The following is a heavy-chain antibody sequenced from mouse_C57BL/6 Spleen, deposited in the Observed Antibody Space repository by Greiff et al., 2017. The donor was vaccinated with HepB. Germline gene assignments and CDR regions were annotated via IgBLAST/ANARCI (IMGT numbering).Heavy chain of an antibody. CDR2: ISSGSSTI. D-gene: IGHD2-3*01. V-gene: IGHV5-17*01. J-gene: IGHJ3*01. Sequence: EVHLVESGGGLVKPGGSLKLSCAASGFTFSDYGMHWVRQAPEKGLEWVAYISSGSSTIYYADTVKGRFTISRDNAKNTLFLQTTSLRSEDTAMYYWARRYDGYSSWFAYWGQGTLVTVSA. CDR1: GFTFSDYG. CDR3: ARRYDGYSSWFAY.